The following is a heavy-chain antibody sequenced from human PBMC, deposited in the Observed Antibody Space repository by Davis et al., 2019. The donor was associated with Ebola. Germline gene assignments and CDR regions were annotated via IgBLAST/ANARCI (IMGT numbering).Heavy chain of an antibody. D-gene: IGHD6-19*01. V-gene: IGHV1-69*04. CDR3: ASLKQWLGHFDY. Sequence: SVKVSCKASGYTFTSYAMNWVRQAPGQGLEWMGRIIPILGIANYAQKFQGRVTITADKSTSTAYMELSSLRSEDTAVYYCASLKQWLGHFDYWGQGTLVTVSS. CDR1: GYTFTSYA. CDR2: IIPILGIA. J-gene: IGHJ4*02.